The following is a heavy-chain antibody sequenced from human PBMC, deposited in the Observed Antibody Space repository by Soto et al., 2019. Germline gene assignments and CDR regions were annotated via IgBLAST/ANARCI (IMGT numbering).Heavy chain of an antibody. CDR3: ASDHRPQXTDNDNYYYYYYMDV. D-gene: IGHD3-9*01. V-gene: IGHV3-48*01. Sequence: GGPMELACAACGVTVRSYRMDVFRQAPGKGLEWVSYISSSSNTIYYAASVKGRFTISRDNAKNSLYLQMNSLRAEDTAVYYCASDHRPQXTDNDNYYYYYYMDVWGNGTTVTVSS. CDR1: GVTVRSYR. J-gene: IGHJ6*03. CDR2: ISSSSNTI.